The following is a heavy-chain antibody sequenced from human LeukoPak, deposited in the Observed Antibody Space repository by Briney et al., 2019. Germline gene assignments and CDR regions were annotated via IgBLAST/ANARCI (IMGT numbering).Heavy chain of an antibody. V-gene: IGHV3-23*01. CDR1: GFTFNTYG. J-gene: IGHJ4*02. CDR2: ISGSGSST. Sequence: GGSLRLSCVGSGFTFNTYGMSWVRQTPGKGLEWVSAISGSGSSTYYPDSVKGRFTISRDNAKNSLYLQMNSLRAEDTAVYYCARVDYYDSSGYSRYPYYFDYWGQGTLVTVSS. CDR3: ARVDYYDSSGYSRYPYYFDY. D-gene: IGHD3-22*01.